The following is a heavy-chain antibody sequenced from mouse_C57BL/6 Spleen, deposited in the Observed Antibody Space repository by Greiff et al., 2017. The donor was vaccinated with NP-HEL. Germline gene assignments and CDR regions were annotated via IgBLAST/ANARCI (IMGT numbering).Heavy chain of an antibody. CDR1: GYAFSSYW. V-gene: IGHV1-80*01. CDR2: IYPGDGDT. Sequence: LVESGAELVKPGASVKISCKASGYAFSSYWMNWVKQRPGKGLEWIGQIYPGDGDTNYNGKFKGKATLTADKSSSTAYMQLSSLTSEDSAVYFCARSGYDYGLYYFDYWGQGTTLTVSS. CDR3: ARSGYDYGLYYFDY. J-gene: IGHJ2*01. D-gene: IGHD2-4*01.